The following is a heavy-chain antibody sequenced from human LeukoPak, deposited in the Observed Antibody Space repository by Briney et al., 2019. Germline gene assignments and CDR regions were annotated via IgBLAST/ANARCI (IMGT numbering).Heavy chain of an antibody. CDR2: IYYSGST. CDR1: GGSISSYY. V-gene: IGHV4-59*01. CDR3: ARGGSGSYYNGRWFDP. J-gene: IGHJ5*02. Sequence: SETLSLTCTVSGGSISSYYWSWIRQPLGKGLEWIGYIYYSGSTNYNPSLKSRVTISVDTSKNQFSLKLSSVTAADTAVYYCARGGSGSYYNGRWFDPWGQGTLVTVSS. D-gene: IGHD3-10*01.